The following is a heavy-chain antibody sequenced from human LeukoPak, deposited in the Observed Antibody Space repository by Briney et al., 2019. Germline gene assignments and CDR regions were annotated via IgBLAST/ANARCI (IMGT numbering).Heavy chain of an antibody. J-gene: IGHJ4*02. D-gene: IGHD3-22*01. CDR2: IDDSGST. Sequence: SDSLSLTCTVSGPSISSSRYYWGWIRQPPGKGLEWFGKIDDSGSTYYNPSLKSRVTISVDTSKNQFSLKLSSVTAADTAVYYCARRTDSDSSGAYWDYWGQRTLVTVSS. CDR1: GPSISSSRYY. CDR3: ARRTDSDSSGAYWDY. V-gene: IGHV4-39*01.